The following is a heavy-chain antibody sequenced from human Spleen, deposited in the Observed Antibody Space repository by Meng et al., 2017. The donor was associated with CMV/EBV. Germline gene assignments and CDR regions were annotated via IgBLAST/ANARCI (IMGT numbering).Heavy chain of an antibody. J-gene: IGHJ1*01. D-gene: IGHD2-2*03. CDR1: YTFTGYY. CDR3: ASGYCSSSSCYAQYFQH. Sequence: YTFTGYYIPWVRQAPGQGLEWMGWVNPNSGGTNYAQKFQGRVTMTRDTSITTVYMELSRLRYDDTAMYYCASGYCSSSSCYAQYFQHWGLGTLVTVSS. CDR2: VNPNSGGT. V-gene: IGHV1-2*02.